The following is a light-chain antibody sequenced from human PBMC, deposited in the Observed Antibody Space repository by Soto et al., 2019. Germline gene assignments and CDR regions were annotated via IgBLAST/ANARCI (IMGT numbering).Light chain of an antibody. CDR2: AAS. V-gene: IGKV1-9*01. CDR3: QQFKSYPLT. J-gene: IGKJ5*01. CDR1: QGISSY. Sequence: DLQLTQSPSFLSASVGDRVTITCRTSQGISSYLAWYQQKPGKAPKLLIYAASTLQSGVPSRFSGSGSGTEFTLTISSLQPEDFATYYCQQFKSYPLTFGQGTRLEIK.